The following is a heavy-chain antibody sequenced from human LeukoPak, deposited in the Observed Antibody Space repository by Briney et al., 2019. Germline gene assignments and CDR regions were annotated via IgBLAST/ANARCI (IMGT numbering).Heavy chain of an antibody. CDR2: IYYSGST. CDR3: ARDLTGGSYAY. Sequence: LRLSCAASGFSFSDHYMDWVRQPPGKGLEWIGNIYYSGSTYYNPSLKSRVTISVDTSKNQFSLKLSSVAAADTAVYYCARDLTGGSYAYWGQGTLVTVSS. J-gene: IGHJ4*02. D-gene: IGHD1-26*01. V-gene: IGHV4-38-2*02. CDR1: GFSFSDHY.